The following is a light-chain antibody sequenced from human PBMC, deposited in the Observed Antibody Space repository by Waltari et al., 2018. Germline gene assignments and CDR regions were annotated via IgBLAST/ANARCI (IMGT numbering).Light chain of an antibody. CDR1: NLGTRT. V-gene: IGLV3-21*04. J-gene: IGLJ2*01. CDR3: QVWHTTSDLYVV. Sequence: SYVLTQPPSVSVSPGKTARITCGGHNLGTRTVHWYQQKPGQAPVLVLRYDSTRPSGVPERLSAADSGNTATVTISRVGAGDEADYYCQVWHTTSDLYVVFGGGTKLTVL. CDR2: YDS.